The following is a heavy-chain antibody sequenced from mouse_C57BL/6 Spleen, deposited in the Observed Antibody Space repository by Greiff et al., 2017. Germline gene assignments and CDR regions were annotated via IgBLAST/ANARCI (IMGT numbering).Heavy chain of an antibody. CDR1: GYSITSGYY. J-gene: IGHJ3*01. D-gene: IGHD1-1*01. CDR3: ARDDDYGTAWFAY. V-gene: IGHV3-6*01. Sequence: VQLQESGPGLVKPSQSLSLTCSVTGYSITSGYYWNWIRQFPGNKLEWMGYISYDGSNNYNPSLKNRISITLDTSKNQFYLKLNSVTTEDTATYYCARDDDYGTAWFAYWGQGTLVTVSA. CDR2: ISYDGSN.